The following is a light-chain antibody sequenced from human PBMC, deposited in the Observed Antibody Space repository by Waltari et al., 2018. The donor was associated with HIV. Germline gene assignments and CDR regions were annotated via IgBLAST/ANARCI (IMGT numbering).Light chain of an antibody. CDR1: TTNIGGNY. CDR2: RDN. CDR3: AAWDDTLSGQGV. Sequence: QSVLTQPDSVSGTPGQGVTIYCSGSTTNIGGNYVYWYQPLPETAPKLLIYRDNQRPSGVPDRFSGSKSGTSASLAINGLRSEDEADYYCAAWDDTLSGQGVFGGGTKLTVL. V-gene: IGLV1-47*01. J-gene: IGLJ2*01.